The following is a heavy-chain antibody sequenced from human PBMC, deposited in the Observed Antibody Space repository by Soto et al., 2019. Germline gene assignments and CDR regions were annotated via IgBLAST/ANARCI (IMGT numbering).Heavy chain of an antibody. V-gene: IGHV1-69*06. CDR3: ARGIAAAGTTISSYYGMDV. CDR1: GGTFSSYA. Sequence: QVQLVQSGAEVKKSGSSVKVSCKASGGTFSSYAISWVRQAPGQGLEWMGGIIPIFGTANYAQKFQGRVTITANKSTSTAYMELSSLRSEDTAVYYCARGIAAAGTTISSYYGMDVWGQGTTVTVSS. CDR2: IIPIFGTA. J-gene: IGHJ6*02. D-gene: IGHD6-13*01.